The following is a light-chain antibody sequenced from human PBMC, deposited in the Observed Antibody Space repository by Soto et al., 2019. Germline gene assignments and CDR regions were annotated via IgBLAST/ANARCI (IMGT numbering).Light chain of an antibody. Sequence: SYELTQPPSVSVAPGQTARITCAGNKIESKSVHWYQQKAGQAPILVVFDGSDRPSGIPERFSGSKSGTSASLAINGLQAEDEAHYYCQSYDNSLSGSWVFGGGTKVTVL. CDR1: KIESKS. CDR3: QSYDNSLSGSWV. J-gene: IGLJ3*02. V-gene: IGLV3-21*02. CDR2: DGS.